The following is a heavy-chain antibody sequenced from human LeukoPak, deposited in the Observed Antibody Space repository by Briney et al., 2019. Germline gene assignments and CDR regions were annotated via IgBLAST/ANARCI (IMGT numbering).Heavy chain of an antibody. V-gene: IGHV3-74*01. D-gene: IGHD3-10*01. CDR3: ARSYPIRYFDY. CDR2: INSDGSST. Sequence: GGSLRLSCAASGFTFSSYWMHWVRQAPGKGLVWVSRINSDGSSTSYADSVKGRFTTSRDNAKSSLYLQMNSLRAEDTAVYYCARSYPIRYFDYWGQGTLVTVSS. J-gene: IGHJ4*02. CDR1: GFTFSSYW.